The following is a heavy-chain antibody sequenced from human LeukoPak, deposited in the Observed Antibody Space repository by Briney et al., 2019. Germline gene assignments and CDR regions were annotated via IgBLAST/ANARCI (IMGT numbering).Heavy chain of an antibody. D-gene: IGHD5-12*01. CDR3: ARDGGGHSGYEHDY. J-gene: IGHJ4*02. CDR1: GYTFTIYY. CDR2: INPSGAST. V-gene: IGHV1-46*01. Sequence: VASVRVSYKASGYTFTIYYMHWVRQAPGQGREWRGIINPSGASTSYAQKFQGRVTMTRDTSTSTVYLELSSLRSEDTAVYYCARDGGGHSGYEHDYWGQGTLVTVSS.